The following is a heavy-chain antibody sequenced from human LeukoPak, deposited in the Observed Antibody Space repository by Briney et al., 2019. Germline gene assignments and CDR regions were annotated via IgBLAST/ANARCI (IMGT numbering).Heavy chain of an antibody. CDR1: GGSISSGSYY. CDR3: ARVSYSRSYDYWYFDL. J-gene: IGHJ2*01. CDR2: IYYSGNT. V-gene: IGHV4-61*10. D-gene: IGHD6-13*01. Sequence: PSQTLSLTCTVSGGSISSGSYYWSWIRQPAGKGLEWIGYIYYSGNTNYNPSLKSRVTISVDTSKNQFSLKLRSVTAADTAVYYCARVSYSRSYDYWYFDLWGRGTLVTVSS.